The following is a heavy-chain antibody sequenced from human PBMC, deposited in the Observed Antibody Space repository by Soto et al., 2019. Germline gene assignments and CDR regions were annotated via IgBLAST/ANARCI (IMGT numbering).Heavy chain of an antibody. CDR3: ARVRAVKPHRWFDP. V-gene: IGHV4-38-2*02. D-gene: IGHD1-26*01. J-gene: IGHJ5*02. Sequence: SETLSLTCTVFGYSITSGYYWGWIRQPPGKGLEWIGSFYHSGSTYYNPSLKSRVTISVDRSKNQFSLKLSSVTDADTAVYYCARVRAVKPHRWFDPWGQGTLVTVSS. CDR1: GYSITSGYY. CDR2: FYHSGST.